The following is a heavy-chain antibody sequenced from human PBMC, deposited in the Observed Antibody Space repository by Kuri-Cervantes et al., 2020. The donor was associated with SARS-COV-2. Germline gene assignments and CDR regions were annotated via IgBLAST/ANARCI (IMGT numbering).Heavy chain of an antibody. V-gene: IGHV4-34*01. CDR2: INHSGSN. D-gene: IGHD3-10*01. CDR3: ARVLNSGSYPYRGNWFDP. J-gene: IGHJ5*02. Sequence: ESLKISCAVYGGSFSGYYWSWIRQPPGKGLEWIGEINHSGSNNYNPSLKSRVTISVDTSKNQFSLKLSSVTAADTAVYYCARVLNSGSYPYRGNWFDPWGQGTLVTVSS. CDR1: GGSFSGYY.